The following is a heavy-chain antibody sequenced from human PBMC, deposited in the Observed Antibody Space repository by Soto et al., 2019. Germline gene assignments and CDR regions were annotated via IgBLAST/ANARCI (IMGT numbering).Heavy chain of an antibody. CDR1: GGSISSYY. Sequence: ETLSLTCTVSGGSISSYYRSWIRQPPGKGLEWIGYIYYSGRTNYNPSLKSRVTISVDTSKNQFSLKLSSVTAADTAVYYCARGYCSSTICYIWDNWFDPWGQGTLVTVS. J-gene: IGHJ5*02. D-gene: IGHD2-2*02. CDR3: ARGYCSSTICYIWDNWFDP. V-gene: IGHV4-59*01. CDR2: IYYSGRT.